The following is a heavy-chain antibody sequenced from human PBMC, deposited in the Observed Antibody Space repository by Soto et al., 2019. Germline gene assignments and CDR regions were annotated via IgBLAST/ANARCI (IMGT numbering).Heavy chain of an antibody. Sequence: SQTLSLTCTVSGVSISSSSYYLGWIRQPPGKGLEWIGSIYYSGSTYYNPSLKSRVTISVDTSKNQFSLKLSSVTAADTAVYYCAALLDILTGYYNLSDYWGQGTLVTVSS. CDR2: IYYSGST. CDR3: AALLDILTGYYNLSDY. J-gene: IGHJ4*02. D-gene: IGHD3-9*01. CDR1: GVSISSSSYY. V-gene: IGHV4-39*01.